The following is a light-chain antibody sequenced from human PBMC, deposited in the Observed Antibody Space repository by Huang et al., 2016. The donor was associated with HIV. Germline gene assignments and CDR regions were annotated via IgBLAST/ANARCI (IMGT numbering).Light chain of an antibody. CDR1: QSLLHTNAYNY. CDR3: MEALKTPYT. V-gene: IGKV2-28*01. Sequence: DIVMIQSPLSLPVTPGEPASISCRSSQSLLHTNAYNYLDWYLQKPGQSPQLLIYLGSSRAAGVPDRFSGGGSGTPFSLNISRVEAEDAGIYYCMEALKTPYTFGQGTKLEIK. CDR2: LGS. J-gene: IGKJ2*01.